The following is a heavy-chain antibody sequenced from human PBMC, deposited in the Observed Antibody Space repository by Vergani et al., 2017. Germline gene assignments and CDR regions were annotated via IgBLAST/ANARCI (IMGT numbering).Heavy chain of an antibody. CDR2: IWYDGSNK. Sequence: QVQLVESGGGVVQPGRSLRLSCAGSGFTFSNYGIHGVRQAPGKGLEWVAVIWYDGSNKYYADSVKRRFSVSRDNSKNTVYLQVNRLRADDTAVYYCAANIDFWGQGTLVTVSS. CDR1: GFTFSNYG. J-gene: IGHJ4*02. D-gene: IGHD4/OR15-4a*01. V-gene: IGHV3-33*01. CDR3: AANIDF.